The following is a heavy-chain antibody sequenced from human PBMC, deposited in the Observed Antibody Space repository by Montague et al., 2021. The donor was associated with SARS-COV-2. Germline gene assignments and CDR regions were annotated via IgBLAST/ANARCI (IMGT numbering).Heavy chain of an antibody. V-gene: IGHV4-4*02. J-gene: IGHJ4*02. Sequence: SETLSLTCVVSDVSLSTSTWWSWVRQSPGKVLEWVGEIYLSGFTQNNPSVKSRVIISLDYSRSQFSLRLTSVTAADTAVYFCARGGLGNRGFDYWGQGTLVTVSS. CDR1: DVSLSTSTW. D-gene: IGHD3/OR15-3a*01. CDR3: ARGGLGNRGFDY. CDR2: IYLSGFT.